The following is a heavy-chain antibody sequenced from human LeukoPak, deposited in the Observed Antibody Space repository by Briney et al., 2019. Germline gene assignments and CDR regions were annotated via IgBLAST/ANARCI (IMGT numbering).Heavy chain of an antibody. J-gene: IGHJ5*02. Sequence: SETLSLTCSVSGGSVTSGGFYWGWLRQPPGKGPEWIATIYYTGSTYYNPSLQSRVTISIDTSKNQFSLRLTSVTATDTAVYHCARHSGSGSLSRPFDPWGQGTLVTVSS. CDR2: IYYTGST. V-gene: IGHV4-39*01. CDR1: GGSVTSGGFY. D-gene: IGHD3-10*01. CDR3: ARHSGSGSLSRPFDP.